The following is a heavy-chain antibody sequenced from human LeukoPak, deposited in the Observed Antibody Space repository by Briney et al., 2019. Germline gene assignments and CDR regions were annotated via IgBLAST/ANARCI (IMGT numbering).Heavy chain of an antibody. D-gene: IGHD5-12*01. CDR2: ISSNGGST. CDR1: GFTFSSYA. J-gene: IGHJ4*02. Sequence: GGSLRLSCAASGFTFSSYAMHWVRQAPGKGLEYVSAISSNGGSTYYANSVKGRFTISRDNSKNTLYLQMGSLRAEDMAVYYCARVGRDGYNYFDYWGQRTLVTVSS. V-gene: IGHV3-64*01. CDR3: ARVGRDGYNYFDY.